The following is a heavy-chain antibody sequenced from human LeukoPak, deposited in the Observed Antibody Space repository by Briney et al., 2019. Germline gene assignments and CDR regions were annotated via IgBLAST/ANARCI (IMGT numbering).Heavy chain of an antibody. J-gene: IGHJ4*02. CDR3: ATVNVDTAMVRTHSFDY. CDR1: GYTLTELS. CDR2: FDPEDGGT. V-gene: IGHV1-24*01. Sequence: ASVKVSCKVSGYTLTELSMHWVRQAPGKGLEWMGGFDPEDGGTIYAQKFQGRVTMTEDTSTDTAYMELSSLRSEDTAVYYCATVNVDTAMVRTHSFDYWGQGTLVTVSS. D-gene: IGHD5-18*01.